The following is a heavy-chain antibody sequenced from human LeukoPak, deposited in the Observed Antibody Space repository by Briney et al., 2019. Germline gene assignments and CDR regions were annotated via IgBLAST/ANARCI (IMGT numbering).Heavy chain of an antibody. CDR1: GFTFSSYA. Sequence: GGSLRLSCTASGFTFSSYAMHWVRQAPGKGLEWVAVISYDGSNKYYADSVKGRFTISRDNSKNTLYLQMNSLRAEDTAVYYCARGTNPYFDYWGQGTLVTVSS. J-gene: IGHJ4*02. V-gene: IGHV3-30-3*01. CDR2: ISYDGSNK. CDR3: ARGTNPYFDY. D-gene: IGHD1-1*01.